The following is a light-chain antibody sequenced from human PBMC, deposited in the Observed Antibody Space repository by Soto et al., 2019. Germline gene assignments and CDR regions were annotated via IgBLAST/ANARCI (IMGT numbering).Light chain of an antibody. CDR2: AAS. CDR3: PQYACAPQT. V-gene: IGKV3-20*01. J-gene: IGKJ4*01. Sequence: EVVLAQSPGTLSLSPGERATLSCRASQSVSSSQLAWFQQKPGQAPRLLIYAASWRAAGIPDRFSGSGSGTDFTLTISKLEPADFAGYYCPQYACAPQTFGGGTKVEIK. CDR1: QSVSSSQ.